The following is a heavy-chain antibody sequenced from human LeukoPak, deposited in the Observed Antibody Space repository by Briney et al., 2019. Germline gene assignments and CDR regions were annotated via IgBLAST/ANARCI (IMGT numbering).Heavy chain of an antibody. CDR3: ARQTSPPYYYGSGSYYWGYFDY. CDR1: GYSFTSYW. CDR2: IYPGDSDT. Sequence: GESLKISCKGSGYSFTSYWIGWVRQIPGKGLEWMGTIYPGDSDTRYSPSFQGQVTISADKSISTAYLQWSSLKASDTAMYYCARQTSPPYYYGSGSYYWGYFDYWGQGTLVTVSS. J-gene: IGHJ4*02. V-gene: IGHV5-51*01. D-gene: IGHD3-10*01.